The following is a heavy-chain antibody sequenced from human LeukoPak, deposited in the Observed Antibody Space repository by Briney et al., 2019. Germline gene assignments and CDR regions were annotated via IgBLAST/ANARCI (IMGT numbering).Heavy chain of an antibody. D-gene: IGHD3/OR15-3a*01. J-gene: IGHJ4*02. Sequence: PSETLSLTCTVSGGSISSSSYYWSWIRQPPGKGLEWIGEINHSGSTNYNPSLKSRVTISVDTSKNQFSLKLSSVTAADTAVYYCARRAKGLVIIRRYYFDYWGQGTLVTVSS. V-gene: IGHV4-39*07. CDR1: GGSISSSSYY. CDR3: ARRAKGLVIIRRYYFDY. CDR2: INHSGST.